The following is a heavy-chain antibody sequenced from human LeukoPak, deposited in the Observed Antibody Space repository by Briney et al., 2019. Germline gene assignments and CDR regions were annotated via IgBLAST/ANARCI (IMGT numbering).Heavy chain of an antibody. Sequence: GESLKISCKGSGYSFTSYWIGWVRQMPGKGLEWMGIIYPGDSDTRYSPSFQGQVTISADKSTSTAYLQWSSLKASDTAMYYCARSHYYDSSGYYRIDYWGQGTLVTVSS. CDR2: IYPGDSDT. CDR3: ARSHYYDSSGYYRIDY. J-gene: IGHJ4*02. D-gene: IGHD3-22*01. V-gene: IGHV5-51*01. CDR1: GYSFTSYW.